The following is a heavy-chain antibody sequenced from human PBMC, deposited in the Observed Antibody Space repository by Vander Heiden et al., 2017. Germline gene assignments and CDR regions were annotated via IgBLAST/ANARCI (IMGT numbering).Heavy chain of an antibody. J-gene: IGHJ6*02. CDR1: GYTFTGYY. Sequence: QVQLVQSGAEVKKPGASVKVSCKASGYTFTGYYMHWVRQAPGQGLEWMGWINPNSGGTNYAQKFQGRVTMTRDTSISTAYMELSRLRSDDTAVYYCARDLGELERRPFYYYYYGMDVWGQGTTVTVSS. CDR2: INPNSGGT. V-gene: IGHV1-2*02. D-gene: IGHD1-1*01. CDR3: ARDLGELERRPFYYYYYGMDV.